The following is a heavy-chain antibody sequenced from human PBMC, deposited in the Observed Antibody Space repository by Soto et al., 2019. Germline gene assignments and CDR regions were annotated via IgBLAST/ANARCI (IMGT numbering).Heavy chain of an antibody. Sequence: QVQLQESGPGLVKPSQTLSLTCTVSGGSISSGGYYWSWIRQHPGKGLEWIGYIYYSGSTYYNPYRESRVTISVDTSKNQFSLKLSSVTAADTAVYYCAREGGTMVRGDGGTDYGMDVWGQGTTVTVSS. CDR2: IYYSGST. CDR1: GGSISSGGYY. V-gene: IGHV4-31*03. D-gene: IGHD3-10*01. J-gene: IGHJ6*02. CDR3: AREGGTMVRGDGGTDYGMDV.